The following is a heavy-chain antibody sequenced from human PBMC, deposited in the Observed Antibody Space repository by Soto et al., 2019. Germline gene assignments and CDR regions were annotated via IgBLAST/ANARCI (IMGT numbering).Heavy chain of an antibody. Sequence: SETLSLTCTVSGGSISSYYWSWLRQPPGKGLEWIGYIYYSGSTNYNPSLKSRVTISVDTSKNQFSLKLSSVTAADTALYYCARHHGPTDFWSGYRPPEAFDIWGQGTMVTVSS. CDR1: GGSISSYY. CDR2: IYYSGST. V-gene: IGHV4-59*08. CDR3: ARHHGPTDFWSGYRPPEAFDI. D-gene: IGHD3-3*01. J-gene: IGHJ3*02.